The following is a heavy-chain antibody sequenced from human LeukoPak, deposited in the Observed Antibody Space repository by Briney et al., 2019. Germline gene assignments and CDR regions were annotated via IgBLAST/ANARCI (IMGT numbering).Heavy chain of an antibody. CDR2: MNPNSGNT. J-gene: IGHJ6*03. CDR1: GYTFTSYD. Sequence: ASVRVSCXASGYTFTSYDINWVRRATGQGLEWMGWMNPNSGNTGYAQKFQGRVTITRNTSISTAYMELSSLRSEDTAVYYCARGPVGATRIYYYYMDVWGKGTTVTVSS. V-gene: IGHV1-8*03. D-gene: IGHD1-26*01. CDR3: ARGPVGATRIYYYYMDV.